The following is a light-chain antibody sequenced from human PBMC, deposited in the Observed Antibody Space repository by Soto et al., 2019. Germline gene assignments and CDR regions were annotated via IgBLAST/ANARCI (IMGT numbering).Light chain of an antibody. CDR2: HAS. CDR1: QDIYNY. J-gene: IGKJ3*01. V-gene: IGKV1-27*01. CDR3: QTYQSAVFT. Sequence: DIQMTQSPSSLSASVGDRVTITCRASQDIYNYLAWYQQRPGQVPKLLIYHASTLQSGVPSRFSGSGSGTDFTLTISSLQPEDFATYYCQTYQSAVFTFGPGTKVDIK.